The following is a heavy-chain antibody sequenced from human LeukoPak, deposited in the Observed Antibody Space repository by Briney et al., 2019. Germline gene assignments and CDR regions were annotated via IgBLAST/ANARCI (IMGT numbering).Heavy chain of an antibody. V-gene: IGHV3-30*18. J-gene: IGHJ4*02. CDR3: AKEVAVAGTLSLDY. D-gene: IGHD6-19*01. CDR2: IPYDGSNQ. CDR1: GFTFSDYG. Sequence: PGGSLRLSCAASGFTFSDYGMHWVRQAPGKGLEWVAVIPYDGSNQYYADFVKGRFTIPRDKSKNTLYLQMNSLRAEDTAVYYCAKEVAVAGTLSLDYWGQGTQVTISS.